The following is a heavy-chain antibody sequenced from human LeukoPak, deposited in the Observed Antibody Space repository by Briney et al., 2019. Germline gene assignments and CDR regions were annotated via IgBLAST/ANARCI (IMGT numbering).Heavy chain of an antibody. Sequence: LSETLSLTCTVSGGSVSSDNYYWSWIRQPPGKGLEWIGDIYSSGSSNYDPSLNSRVIISIDTSQNQFSLKLTSVTAADTAVYYCARMSSSGWYDYWGQGTLVTVSS. V-gene: IGHV4-61*01. D-gene: IGHD6-19*01. CDR3: ARMSSSGWYDY. CDR2: IYSSGSS. J-gene: IGHJ4*02. CDR1: GGSVSSDNYY.